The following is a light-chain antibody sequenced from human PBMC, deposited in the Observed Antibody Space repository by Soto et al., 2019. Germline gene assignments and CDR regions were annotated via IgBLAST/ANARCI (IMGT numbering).Light chain of an antibody. CDR2: KAS. CDR1: QSIRAW. Sequence: DIQMTHSPSTLAASVGSRFSINCRASQSIRAWLAWYQQKPGKAPRLLIYKASTLEIGVPSRFSGSGSGTELTLTISTPQPDDVATYYCQQYNDYSWTFGQGNKV. V-gene: IGKV1-5*03. J-gene: IGKJ1*01. CDR3: QQYNDYSWT.